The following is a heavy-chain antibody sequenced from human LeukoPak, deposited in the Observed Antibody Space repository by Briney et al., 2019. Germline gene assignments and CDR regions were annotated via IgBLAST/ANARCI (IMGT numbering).Heavy chain of an antibody. CDR1: GGSISSYY. D-gene: IGHD3-16*01. Sequence: KPSETLSLTCTVSGGSISSYYWSWIRQPPGKGLEWIGYIYYSGSTNYNPSLKSRVTISVDTSKNQFSLKLSSVTAADTAVYYCARLGGYTYPDYWGQGTLVTVSS. CDR2: IYYSGST. J-gene: IGHJ4*02. V-gene: IGHV4-59*08. CDR3: ARLGGYTYPDY.